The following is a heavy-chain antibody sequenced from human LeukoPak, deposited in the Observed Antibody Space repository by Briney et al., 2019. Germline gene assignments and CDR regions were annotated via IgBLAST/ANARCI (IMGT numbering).Heavy chain of an antibody. J-gene: IGHJ6*03. V-gene: IGHV3-48*04. D-gene: IGHD2-8*01. CDR1: GFTLSGYG. CDR3: ARAPTPYFTYYMEV. Sequence: GGSLRLSCAASGFTLSGYGINWVRQAPGKGLEWISYIGSDGTNRYYAGSVKGRFTISRDNAKNSLYLQMNSLTAADTAVYYCARAPTPYFTYYMEVWGKGTTVTDSS. CDR2: IGSDGTNR.